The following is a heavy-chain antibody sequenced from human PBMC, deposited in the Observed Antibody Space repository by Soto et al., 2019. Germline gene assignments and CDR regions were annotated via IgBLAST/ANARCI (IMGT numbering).Heavy chain of an antibody. CDR3: TKGGYDLIYYFGMDV. CDR2: ISSCGDTI. D-gene: IGHD5-12*01. Sequence: EVQLIESGGGWVQPGTSLRVSCAASGFTFHEYAMHWVRQAPGKGLEWVSGISSCGDTIAYADSVQGRFTVFRDNAKNSLYLQMNSLRAEDTALYYCTKGGYDLIYYFGMDVWGQGTTVTVSS. J-gene: IGHJ6*02. V-gene: IGHV3-9*01. CDR1: GFTFHEYA.